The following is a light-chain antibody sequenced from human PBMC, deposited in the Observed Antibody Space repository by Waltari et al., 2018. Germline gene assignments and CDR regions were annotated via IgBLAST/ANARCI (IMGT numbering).Light chain of an antibody. V-gene: IGKV1-5*03. CDR2: KAS. Sequence: DIQMTQSPSTLSASVGDRVTITCRASQSISSWLAWYQQKPRKAPKLLIYKASSLASGVPSRFSGSGSGTEFTLTISSLQPDDFATYYCQQYNSYSGTFGQGTKVEIK. CDR3: QQYNSYSGT. CDR1: QSISSW. J-gene: IGKJ1*01.